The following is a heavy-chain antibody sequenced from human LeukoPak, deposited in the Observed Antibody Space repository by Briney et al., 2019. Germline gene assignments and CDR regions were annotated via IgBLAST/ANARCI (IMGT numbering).Heavy chain of an antibody. D-gene: IGHD6-13*01. CDR3: ARAAYSSTWYSRYFDL. CDR1: GFTFSSYP. CDR2: IGTAGEI. Sequence: GGSLRLSCAASGFTFSSYPMHWVRQATGKGLEWVSGIGTAGEIYYPGSVKGRFTISRENAKNSLYLQMNSLRAGDTAVYYCARAAYSSTWYSRYFDLWGRGTLVTVSS. J-gene: IGHJ2*01. V-gene: IGHV3-13*01.